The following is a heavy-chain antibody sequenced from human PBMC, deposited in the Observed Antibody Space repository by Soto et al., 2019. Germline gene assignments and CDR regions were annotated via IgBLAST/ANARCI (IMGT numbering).Heavy chain of an antibody. V-gene: IGHV4-34*01. Sequence: QVQLQQWGAGLFKPSETLSLTCAVYGGSFSGYYWSWIRQPPGKGLEWIGEINHSGSTNYNPSLKSRVTISVDTSKNQFSLKLSSVTAADTAVYYCARDNYDSSGPPDYWGQGTLVTVSS. CDR2: INHSGST. D-gene: IGHD3-22*01. J-gene: IGHJ4*02. CDR3: ARDNYDSSGPPDY. CDR1: GGSFSGYY.